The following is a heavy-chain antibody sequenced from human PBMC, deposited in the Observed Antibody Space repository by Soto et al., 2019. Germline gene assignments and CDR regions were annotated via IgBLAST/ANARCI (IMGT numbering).Heavy chain of an antibody. CDR2: IKQDGSEK. Sequence: GGSLRLSCAASGFTFSSYWMSWVRQAPGKGLEWVANIKQDGSEKYYVDSVKGRFTISRDNAKNSLYLQMNSLRAEDTAVYYCARGGDSSSWYYYYYGMDVWGQGTTVTVSS. V-gene: IGHV3-7*01. D-gene: IGHD6-13*01. J-gene: IGHJ6*02. CDR3: ARGGDSSSWYYYYYGMDV. CDR1: GFTFSSYW.